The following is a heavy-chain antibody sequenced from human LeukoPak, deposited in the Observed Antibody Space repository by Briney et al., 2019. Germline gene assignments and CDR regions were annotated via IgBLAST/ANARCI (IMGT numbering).Heavy chain of an antibody. J-gene: IGHJ4*02. V-gene: IGHV3-7*01. D-gene: IGHD3-10*01. CDR2: IKQDGSEK. CDR1: GFTFSSYW. Sequence: GGSLRLSCAASGFTFSSYWMTWVRQAPGKGLEWVANIKQDGSEKYYVDSVRGRFTISRDNAKNSLYLQMNSLRAEDTAVYYCARLQYSFLYGSGSYGVDYWGQGTLVTVSS. CDR3: ARLQYSFLYGSGSYGVDY.